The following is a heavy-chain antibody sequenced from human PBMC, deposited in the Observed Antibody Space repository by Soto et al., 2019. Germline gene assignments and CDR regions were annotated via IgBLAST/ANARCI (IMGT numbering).Heavy chain of an antibody. CDR2: ISAYNGNT. CDR3: ARGDPIHLGELSFPGDYYYYMDV. CDR1: GYTFTSYG. V-gene: IGHV1-18*01. D-gene: IGHD3-16*02. Sequence: ASVKVSCKASGYTFTSYGISWVRQAPGQGLEWMGWISAYNGNTNYAQKLQGRVTMTTDTSTSTAYMELRSLRSDDTAVYYCARGDPIHLGELSFPGDYYYYMDVWGKGTTVTVSS. J-gene: IGHJ6*03.